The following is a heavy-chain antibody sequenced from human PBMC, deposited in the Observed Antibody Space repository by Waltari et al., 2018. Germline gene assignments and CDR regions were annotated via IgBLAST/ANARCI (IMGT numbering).Heavy chain of an antibody. V-gene: IGHV3-23*01. CDR2: ISGSGGST. D-gene: IGHD4-17*01. J-gene: IGHJ4*02. Sequence: EVQLLESGGGLVQPGGSLRLSCAASGFTFSSYAMSWVRQAPGKGLEWVSAISGSGGSTYYAASVKGRFTISRDNSKNTLFLQMNSLRAEDTAVYYCAKTPVIAYGDYGNFDYWGQGTLVTVSS. CDR3: AKTPVIAYGDYGNFDY. CDR1: GFTFSSYA.